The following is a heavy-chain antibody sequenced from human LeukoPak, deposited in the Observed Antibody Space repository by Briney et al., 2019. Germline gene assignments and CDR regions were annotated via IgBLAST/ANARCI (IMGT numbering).Heavy chain of an antibody. J-gene: IGHJ6*03. Sequence: ASVKVSCKASGYTFTSYDINWVRQATGQGLEWMGWMNPNSGNTGYAQKFQGRVTMTRNTSISTAYMELSSLRSEDTAVYYCASGYCSSTSCPRDYYYYYMDVWGKGTTVAVSS. D-gene: IGHD2-2*01. CDR1: GYTFTSYD. CDR3: ASGYCSSTSCPRDYYYYYMDV. V-gene: IGHV1-8*01. CDR2: MNPNSGNT.